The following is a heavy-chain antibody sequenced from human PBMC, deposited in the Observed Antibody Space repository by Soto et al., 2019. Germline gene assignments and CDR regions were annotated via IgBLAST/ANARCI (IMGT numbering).Heavy chain of an antibody. D-gene: IGHD3-3*01. CDR2: INHSGST. J-gene: IGHJ6*02. Sequence: SETLSLTCAVYGGSFSGYYWSWIRQPPGKGLEWIGEINHSGSTNYNPSLKSRVTISVDTSKNQFSLKLSSVTAADTAVYYCARSYDFSYGMDVWGQGTTVTVSS. V-gene: IGHV4-34*01. CDR1: GGSFSGYY. CDR3: ARSYDFSYGMDV.